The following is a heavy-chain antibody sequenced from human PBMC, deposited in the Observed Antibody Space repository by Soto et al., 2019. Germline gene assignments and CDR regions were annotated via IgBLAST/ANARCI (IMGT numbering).Heavy chain of an antibody. CDR3: AAYYDFWSGYLRLYYYGMDV. J-gene: IGHJ6*02. V-gene: IGHV3-30-3*01. Sequence: GGSLRLSCAASGFTFSSYAMHWVRQAPGKGLEWVAVISYDGSNKYYADSVKGRFTISRDNSKNTLYLQMSSLRAEDTAVYYCAAYYDFWSGYLRLYYYGMDVWGQGTTVTVSS. D-gene: IGHD3-3*01. CDR2: ISYDGSNK. CDR1: GFTFSSYA.